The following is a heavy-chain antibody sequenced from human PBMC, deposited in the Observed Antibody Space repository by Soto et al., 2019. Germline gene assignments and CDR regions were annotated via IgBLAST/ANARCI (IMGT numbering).Heavy chain of an antibody. V-gene: IGHV1-69*01. Sequence: QVQLVQSGAEVKKPGSSVKVSCKASGGTFSSYAISWVRQAPGQGLEWMGGIIPIFGTANYAQKFQGRVTITADESTSTAYMELSSLRSEDTAVYYCARESGASRAAPPHNWFDPWGQGTLVTVSS. CDR2: IIPIFGTA. CDR3: ARESGASRAAPPHNWFDP. CDR1: GGTFSSYA. D-gene: IGHD6-13*01. J-gene: IGHJ5*02.